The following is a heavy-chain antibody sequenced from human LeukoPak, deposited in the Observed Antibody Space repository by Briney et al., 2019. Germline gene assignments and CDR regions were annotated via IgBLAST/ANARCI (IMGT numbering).Heavy chain of an antibody. D-gene: IGHD4-17*01. Sequence: GGSLRLSCAASGFTFSDYYMSWIRQAAGKGLEWVSYMGSSSIYTNYADSVQGRFTISRDNARNSMCLQMNSLRAEDTAVYYCARATTVTTRGGVDYWGQGTLVTVSS. CDR2: MGSSSIYT. CDR1: GFTFSDYY. V-gene: IGHV3-11*06. CDR3: ARATTVTTRGGVDY. J-gene: IGHJ4*02.